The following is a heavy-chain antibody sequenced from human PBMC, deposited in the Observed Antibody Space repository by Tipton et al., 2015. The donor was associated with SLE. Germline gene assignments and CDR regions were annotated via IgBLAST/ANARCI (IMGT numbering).Heavy chain of an antibody. D-gene: IGHD3-3*01. CDR2: IYHSGTA. J-gene: IGHJ4*02. CDR1: GGSISSSRYY. CDR3: VPQYYDFWSGDLALDY. Sequence: TLSLTCTVSGGSISSSRYYWGWIRQPPGKGLEWIGSIYHSGTAYYNPSLKSRVTISVDTSKNQISLKLSSVTAADTAVYYCVPQYYDFWSGDLALDYWGQGTLVTVSS. V-gene: IGHV4-39*07.